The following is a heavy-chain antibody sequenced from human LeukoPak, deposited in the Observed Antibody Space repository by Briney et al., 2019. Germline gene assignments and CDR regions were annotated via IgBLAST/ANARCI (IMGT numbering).Heavy chain of an antibody. J-gene: IGHJ3*02. CDR2: IPFSGAST. CDR1: GFTFSSSH. D-gene: IGHD1-26*01. CDR3: ARSASGTFLAFDS. Sequence: GGSLRLSCAASGFTFSSSHMSWVRQAPGKGLGWVSAIPFSGASTYYADSVKGRFTISRDNPKNTLYLRMNGLRVEDTALYYCARSASGTFLAFDSWGQGTLLTVSS. V-gene: IGHV3-23*01.